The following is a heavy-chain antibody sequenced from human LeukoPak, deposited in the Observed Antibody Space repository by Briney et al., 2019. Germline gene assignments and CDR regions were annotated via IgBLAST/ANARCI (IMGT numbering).Heavy chain of an antibody. CDR1: GFTFSNFW. CDR2: IHPEGNEK. V-gene: IGHV3-7*04. J-gene: IGHJ4*02. Sequence: GGSLRLSGAVSGFTFSNFWMSWVRQAPGRGLEWVANIHPEGNEKYHVESVKGRFTISRDNAKNLLFLQMNGLRVEDTAVYYCARGDDFSGDHWGQGTLVTVSS. D-gene: IGHD1-1*01. CDR3: ARGDDFSGDH.